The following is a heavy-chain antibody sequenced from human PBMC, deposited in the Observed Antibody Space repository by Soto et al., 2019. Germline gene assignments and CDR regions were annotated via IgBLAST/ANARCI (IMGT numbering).Heavy chain of an antibody. D-gene: IGHD3-10*01. CDR2: INPSGGST. J-gene: IGHJ4*02. CDR3: ARGQGITMVRGVIMVY. CDR1: GYTFTSYY. Sequence: ASVKVSCKASGYTFTSYYMHWVRQAPGQGLEWMGIINPSGGSTSYAQKFQGRVTMTRDTSTSTVYIELSSLRSEDTAVYYCARGQGITMVRGVIMVYLGQGTLVAFSS. V-gene: IGHV1-46*01.